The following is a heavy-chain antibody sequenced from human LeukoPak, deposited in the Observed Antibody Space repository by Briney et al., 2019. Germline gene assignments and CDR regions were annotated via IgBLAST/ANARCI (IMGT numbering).Heavy chain of an antibody. J-gene: IGHJ4*02. CDR3: ARGSGFSYAFTGRERTKSRLDY. D-gene: IGHD5-18*01. CDR2: ISYDGSNK. V-gene: IGHV3-30*03. CDR1: GFTFSSCG. Sequence: PGGSLRLSCAASGFTFSSCGIHWVRQAPGKGLEWVAVISYDGSNKYYPDSVKGRFTISRDNSKNTLYLQMNNLRAEDTAVYYCARGSGFSYAFTGRERTKSRLDYWGQGTLVTVSS.